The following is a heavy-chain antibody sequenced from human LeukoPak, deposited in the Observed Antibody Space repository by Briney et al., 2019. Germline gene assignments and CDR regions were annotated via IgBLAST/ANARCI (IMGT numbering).Heavy chain of an antibody. Sequence: GGSLRLSCAASGFTFSSYEMNWVRQAPGKGLEWVSYISRSGSTINYADSVKGRFTISRDNSKNALYLQMNSLRAEDTAVYYCAKEAPKSIAATGYYMDVWGKGTTVTISS. V-gene: IGHV3-48*03. D-gene: IGHD6-25*01. CDR2: ISRSGSTI. J-gene: IGHJ6*03. CDR1: GFTFSSYE. CDR3: AKEAPKSIAATGYYMDV.